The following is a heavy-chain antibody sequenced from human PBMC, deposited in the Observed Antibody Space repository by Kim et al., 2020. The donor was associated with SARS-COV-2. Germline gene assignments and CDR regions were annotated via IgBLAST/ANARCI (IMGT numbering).Heavy chain of an antibody. J-gene: IGHJ4*02. CDR2: ISAGGRDT. CDR1: GLIFGNYG. V-gene: IGHV3-23*01. Sequence: GGSLRLSCAASGLIFGNYGMNWFRQAPGKGLEWVSGISAGGRDTYYADSVKGRFTISRDNSKNTLYLQMNSLRAEDTAVYYCAKVAFHVYEIGGYLPDWGRGTLVTVSS. D-gene: IGHD3-22*01. CDR3: AKVAFHVYEIGGYLPD.